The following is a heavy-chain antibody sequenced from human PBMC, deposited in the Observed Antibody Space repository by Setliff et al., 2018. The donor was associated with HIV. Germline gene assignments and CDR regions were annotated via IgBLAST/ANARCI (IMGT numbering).Heavy chain of an antibody. CDR2: MYYSGST. V-gene: IGHV4-39*01. D-gene: IGHD2-21*01. J-gene: IGHJ4*02. CDR1: GGSISSGTYH. CDR3: ARHVTVVAYFETLAGSFNY. Sequence: PSETLSLTCTVSGGSISSGTYHWGRIRQPPGKGLEYIGTMYYSGSTYYNPSLRSRVTISVDTSKNHISLRLSSVTAADTAVYYCARHVTVVAYFETLAGSFNYWGQGTLVTVSS.